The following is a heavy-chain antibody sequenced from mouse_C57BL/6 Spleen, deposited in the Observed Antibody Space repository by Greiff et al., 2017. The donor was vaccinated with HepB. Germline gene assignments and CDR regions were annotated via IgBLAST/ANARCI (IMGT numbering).Heavy chain of an antibody. Sequence: EVQLVESEGGLVQPGSSMKLSCTASGFTFSDYYMAWVRQVPEKGLEWVANINYDGSSTYYLDSLKSRFIISRDNAKNILSLQMSSLKSEDTATYDCARGDYGSSFAMDYWGQGTSVTVSS. CDR2: INYDGSST. D-gene: IGHD1-1*01. V-gene: IGHV5-16*01. CDR3: ARGDYGSSFAMDY. CDR1: GFTFSDYY. J-gene: IGHJ4*01.